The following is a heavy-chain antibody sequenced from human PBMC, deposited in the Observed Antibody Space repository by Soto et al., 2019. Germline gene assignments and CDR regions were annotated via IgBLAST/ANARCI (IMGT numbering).Heavy chain of an antibody. J-gene: IGHJ4*02. CDR2: FDPEDSET. CDR3: ATDGSGSPYYFDY. CDR1: GYTLTELS. D-gene: IGHD3-10*01. Sequence: ASVKVSCKVSGYTLTELSMHWVRQAPGKGLEWMGGFDPEDSETIYAQKFQGRVTMTEDTSTDTAYMELSSLRSEDTAVYYCATDGSGSPYYFDYWGQGTLVTVSS. V-gene: IGHV1-24*01.